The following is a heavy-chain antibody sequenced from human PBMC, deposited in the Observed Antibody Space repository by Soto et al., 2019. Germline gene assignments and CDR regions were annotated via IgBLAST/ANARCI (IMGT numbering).Heavy chain of an antibody. J-gene: IGHJ4*02. CDR3: AREKSVEADYGDLFAY. D-gene: IGHD4-17*01. CDR2: IWYDGSNK. CDR1: GFTFSSYG. V-gene: IGHV3-33*01. Sequence: QVQLVESGGGVVQPGRSLRLSCAASGFTFSSYGMHWVRQAPGKGLEWVAVIWYDGSNKYYADSVKGRFTISRDNSKNTLYLQMNSLRAEDTAVYYCAREKSVEADYGDLFAYWGQGTLVTVSS.